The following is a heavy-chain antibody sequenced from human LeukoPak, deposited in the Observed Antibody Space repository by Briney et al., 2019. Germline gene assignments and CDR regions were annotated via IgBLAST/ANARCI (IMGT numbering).Heavy chain of an antibody. J-gene: IGHJ4*02. D-gene: IGHD3-22*01. Sequence: AGGSLRLSCAASGFTFSSYSMNWVRQAPGKGLEWVSSISSSSSYIYYADSVKGRFTISRDNAKNSLYLQMNSLRAEDTAVYYCARVNYYDSSGYYHQIDYWGQGTLVTVSS. V-gene: IGHV3-21*01. CDR1: GFTFSSYS. CDR3: ARVNYYDSSGYYHQIDY. CDR2: ISSSSSYI.